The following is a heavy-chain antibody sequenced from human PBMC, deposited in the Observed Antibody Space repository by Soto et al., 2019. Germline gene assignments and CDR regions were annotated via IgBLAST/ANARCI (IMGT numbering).Heavy chain of an antibody. CDR3: ARDHDGTTGIGLDY. D-gene: IGHD1-1*01. CDR1: GFTFSSYG. V-gene: IGHV3-33*01. Sequence: GESLKISCAASGFTFSSYGMHWVRQAPGKGLEWVAVIWYDGSNKYYADSVKGRFTISRDNSKNTLYLQMNSLRAEDTAVYYCARDHDGTTGIGLDYWGQGTLVTVSS. CDR2: IWYDGSNK. J-gene: IGHJ4*02.